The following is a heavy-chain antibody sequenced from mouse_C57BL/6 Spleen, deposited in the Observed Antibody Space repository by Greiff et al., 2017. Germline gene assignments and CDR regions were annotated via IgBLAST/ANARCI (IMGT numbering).Heavy chain of an antibody. D-gene: IGHD2-5*01. CDR1: GFTITDYY. CDR2: IDPADGDT. Sequence: EVQLQQSGAELVRPGASVKLSCTASGFTITDYYMHWVKQRPEQGLEWIGRIDPADGDTEYAPKFQGKATMTADTSSNTAYLQLSSLTSEDTAVYYCTTTDYYSSFYAMDYWGQGTSVTVSS. V-gene: IGHV14-1*01. CDR3: TTTDYYSSFYAMDY. J-gene: IGHJ4*01.